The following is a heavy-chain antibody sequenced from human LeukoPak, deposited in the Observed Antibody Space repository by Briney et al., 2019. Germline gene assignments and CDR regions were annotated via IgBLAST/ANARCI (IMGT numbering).Heavy chain of an antibody. CDR3: SRSLEL. CDR2: IKQDGSEQ. CDR1: GFPISCYW. Sequence: GGSLRLSCAASGFPISCYWMDWVRQAPGKGMEWVANIKQDGSEQHYADSVKGRFTISRDNAKNSLYLEMNSLRGEDTAVYYCSRSLELWGQGALVTVSS. D-gene: IGHD3-10*01. V-gene: IGHV3-7*01. J-gene: IGHJ4*02.